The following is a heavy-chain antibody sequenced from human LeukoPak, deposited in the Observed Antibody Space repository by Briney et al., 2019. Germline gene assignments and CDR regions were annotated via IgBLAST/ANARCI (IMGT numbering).Heavy chain of an antibody. Sequence: VGSLRLSCAASGSTFSSYATSWVRQAPGKGLEWVSAISGSGGSTYYADSVKGRFTISRDNSKNTLYLQMNSLRAEDTAVYYCAKDIVGATTISYYFDYWGQGTLVTVSS. CDR1: GSTFSSYA. CDR3: AKDIVGATTISYYFDY. D-gene: IGHD1-26*01. CDR2: ISGSGGST. V-gene: IGHV3-23*01. J-gene: IGHJ4*02.